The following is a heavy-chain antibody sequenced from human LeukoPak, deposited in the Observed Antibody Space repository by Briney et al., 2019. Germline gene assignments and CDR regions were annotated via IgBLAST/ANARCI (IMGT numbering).Heavy chain of an antibody. D-gene: IGHD5-18*01. CDR1: GFTFSSYA. V-gene: IGHV3-23*01. CDR2: FSGSGGST. J-gene: IGHJ3*02. Sequence: PGGSLRLSCAASGFTFSSYAMSWVRQAPGKGLECISGFSGSGGSTYYADSVKGRFTISRDNSKNTLYLQMNSLRAEDTAVYYCAKDRLAMGDAFDIWGQGTMVTVSS. CDR3: AKDRLAMGDAFDI.